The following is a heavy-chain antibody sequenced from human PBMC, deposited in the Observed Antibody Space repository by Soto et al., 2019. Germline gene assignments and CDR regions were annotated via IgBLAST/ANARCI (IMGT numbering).Heavy chain of an antibody. Sequence: GGSLRLSCTASGFTFSSYSMNWVRQAPGKGLEWVSSISSSSSYIYYADSVEGRFTISRDNAKNSLYLQMNSLRAEDTAVYYCARSVIAAADPYYYGMDVWGQGTTVTVSS. V-gene: IGHV3-21*01. CDR2: ISSSSSYI. J-gene: IGHJ6*02. CDR1: GFTFSSYS. CDR3: ARSVIAAADPYYYGMDV. D-gene: IGHD6-13*01.